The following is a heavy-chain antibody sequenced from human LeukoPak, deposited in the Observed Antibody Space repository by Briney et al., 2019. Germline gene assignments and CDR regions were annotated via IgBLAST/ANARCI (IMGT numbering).Heavy chain of an antibody. CDR3: ARDVALDIQRCFDY. J-gene: IGHJ4*02. Sequence: PGGSLRLSCAASGFTLCSYWVSWVPQAPGKALEWVANIKQDGSDKYYGDSVKGRFTISRDNAKNSLYLQMNSLRAEDTAVYYCARDVALDIQRCFDYWGQGTLVTVSS. D-gene: IGHD5-18*01. CDR2: IKQDGSDK. V-gene: IGHV3-7*03. CDR1: GFTLCSYW.